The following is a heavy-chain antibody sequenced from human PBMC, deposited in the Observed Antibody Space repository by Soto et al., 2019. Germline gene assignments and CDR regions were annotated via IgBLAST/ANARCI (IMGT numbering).Heavy chain of an antibody. CDR2: IDWDDDK. CDR3: ARIQGYSYGFHYYYYMDV. CDR1: GFSLSTSGMC. Sequence: SGPTLVNPTQTLTLTCTFSGFSLSTSGMCVSWIRQPPGKALEGLARIDWDDDKYYSTSLKTMLTISKDTSKNQVVLTMTNMDPVDTATYYCARIQGYSYGFHYYYYMDVWGKGTTVTVSS. D-gene: IGHD5-18*01. V-gene: IGHV2-70*11. J-gene: IGHJ6*03.